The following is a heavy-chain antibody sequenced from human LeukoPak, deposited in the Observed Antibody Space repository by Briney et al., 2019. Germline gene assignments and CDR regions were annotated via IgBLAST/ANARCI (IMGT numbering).Heavy chain of an antibody. CDR1: GGTFSSYA. CDR3: ARADCSGTNCYSDFDY. D-gene: IGHD2-2*01. CDR2: IIPIFGTA. Sequence: SVKVSCKASGGTFSSYAISWVRQAPGQGLEWMGGIIPIFGTASYAQKFQGRVTITTDEFTSTAYMELSGLRSEDTAVYYCARADCSGTNCYSDFDYWGQGTLVTVSS. J-gene: IGHJ4*02. V-gene: IGHV1-69*05.